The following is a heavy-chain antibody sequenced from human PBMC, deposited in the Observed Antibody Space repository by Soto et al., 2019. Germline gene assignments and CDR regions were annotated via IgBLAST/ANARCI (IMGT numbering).Heavy chain of an antibody. V-gene: IGHV3-30-3*01. D-gene: IGHD6-6*01. J-gene: IGHJ4*02. Sequence: QVQLVESGGGVVQPGRSLRLSCAASGFTFSSYAMHWVRQAPGKGLEWVAVISYDGSNKYYADSVKGRXTXXXXNSKXXXXXXXXXXXXXXXAVYYCARGEGAARSPGDYWGQGTLVTVSS. CDR1: GFTFSSYA. CDR3: ARGEGAARSPGDY. CDR2: ISYDGSNK.